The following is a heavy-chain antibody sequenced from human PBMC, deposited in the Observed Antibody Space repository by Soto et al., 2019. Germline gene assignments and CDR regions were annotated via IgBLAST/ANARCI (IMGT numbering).Heavy chain of an antibody. CDR3: ARTVGAAYYFDF. Sequence: QVQLQESGPGLVKPSETLSLTCTVSGDSMSKYYWSWIRQPAGKGLEWIGRIYTSGSTNYHPSLKSRVNMSIDTSNNHFSLNLKSVTAADAAVYYCARTVGAAYYFDFWGQGALVTVSS. CDR2: IYTSGST. CDR1: GDSMSKYY. J-gene: IGHJ4*02. D-gene: IGHD1-26*01. V-gene: IGHV4-4*07.